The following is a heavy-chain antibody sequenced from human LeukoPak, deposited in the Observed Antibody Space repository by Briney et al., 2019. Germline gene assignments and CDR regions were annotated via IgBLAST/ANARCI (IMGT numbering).Heavy chain of an antibody. CDR2: ISAYNGNT. Sequence: ASVKVSCKASGYTFTSYGISWVRQAPGQGLEWMGWISAYNGNTNYAQKLQGRVTMTTDTSTSTAYMELRSLRSDDTAVYYCARESSSWPVGDAFDIWGQGTMVTVSS. J-gene: IGHJ3*02. CDR3: ARESSSWPVGDAFDI. V-gene: IGHV1-18*01. D-gene: IGHD6-13*01. CDR1: GYTFTSYG.